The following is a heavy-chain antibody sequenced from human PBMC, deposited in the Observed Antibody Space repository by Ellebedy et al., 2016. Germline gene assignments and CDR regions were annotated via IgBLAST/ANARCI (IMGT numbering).Heavy chain of an antibody. CDR3: ARDPAGGHFDS. Sequence: SETLSLXXTVSGGSIISSSYYWSWIRQPPGRGLEYIGYISYSGTTNYNPSLESRVTISVDTSKNHFSLKLTSVTAADTAVYFCARDPAGGHFDSWGQGTLVTVSS. CDR2: ISYSGTT. D-gene: IGHD3-10*01. V-gene: IGHV4-61*03. J-gene: IGHJ4*02. CDR1: GGSIISSSYY.